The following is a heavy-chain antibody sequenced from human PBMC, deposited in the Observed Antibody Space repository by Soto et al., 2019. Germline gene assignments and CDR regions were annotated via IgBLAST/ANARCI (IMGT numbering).Heavy chain of an antibody. CDR2: IYYSGST. J-gene: IGHJ5*02. D-gene: IGHD3-22*01. Sequence: SETLSLTCTVSGGSISSGGYYWSWIRQHPGKGLEWIGYIYYSGSTYYNPSLKSRVTISVDTSKNQFSLKLSSVTAADTAVYYCARASNDYYDSSGHPGFDPWGQGTLVTVSS. CDR3: ARASNDYYDSSGHPGFDP. V-gene: IGHV4-31*03. CDR1: GGSISSGGYY.